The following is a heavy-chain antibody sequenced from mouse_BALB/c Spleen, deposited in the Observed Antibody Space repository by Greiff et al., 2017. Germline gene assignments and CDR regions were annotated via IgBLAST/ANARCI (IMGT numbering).Heavy chain of an antibody. Sequence: EVQLQESGGGLVKPGGSLKLSCAASGFTFSDYYMYWVRQTPEKRLEWVATISDGGSYTYYPDSVKGRFTISRDNAKNNLYLQMSSLKSEDTAMYYCARDQEVRRPWFAYWGQGTLVTVSA. J-gene: IGHJ3*01. V-gene: IGHV5-4*02. CDR3: ARDQEVRRPWFAY. CDR1: GFTFSDYY. CDR2: ISDGGSYT. D-gene: IGHD2-14*01.